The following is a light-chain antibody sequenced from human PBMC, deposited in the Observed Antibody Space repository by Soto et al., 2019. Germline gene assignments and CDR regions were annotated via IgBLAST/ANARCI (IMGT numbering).Light chain of an antibody. V-gene: IGLV2-11*01. CDR2: EVS. CDR1: SSDVGGYNH. CDR3: CSYAGFYTWV. J-gene: IGLJ3*02. Sequence: QSALTQPRSVSGSPGQSVTISCTGSSSDVGGYNHVSWYQQHPGKAPKLIIYEVSMRPSGVPDRFSGSKSGNTASLTISGLQAGDEADYYCCSYAGFYTWVFGGGTKLTVL.